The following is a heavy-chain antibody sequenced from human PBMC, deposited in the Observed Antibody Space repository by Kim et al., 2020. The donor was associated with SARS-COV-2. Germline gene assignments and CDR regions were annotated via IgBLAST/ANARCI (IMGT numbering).Heavy chain of an antibody. CDR2: IYYSGST. CDR3: ARDLAAAGYNWFDP. V-gene: IGHV4-31*03. Sequence: LSLTCTVSGGSISSGGYYWSWIRQHPGKGLEWIGYIYYSGSTYYNPSLKSRVTISVDTSKNQFSLKLSSVTAADTAVYYCARDLAAAGYNWFDPWGQGTLVTVSS. J-gene: IGHJ5*02. CDR1: GGSISSGGYY. D-gene: IGHD6-13*01.